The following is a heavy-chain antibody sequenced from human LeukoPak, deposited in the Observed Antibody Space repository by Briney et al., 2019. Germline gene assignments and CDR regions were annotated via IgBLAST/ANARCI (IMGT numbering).Heavy chain of an antibody. D-gene: IGHD5-24*01. V-gene: IGHV4-31*03. CDR2: IYYSGST. CDR1: GGSISSGGYY. J-gene: IGHJ4*02. CDR3: ARGDGYNWDY. Sequence: SQTLSLTCTVSGGSISSGGYYWSWIPQHPGKALEWIGYIYYSGSTYYNPSLKSRVTISVDTSKNQFSLKLSSVTAADTAVYYCARGDGYNWDYWGQGTLVTVSS.